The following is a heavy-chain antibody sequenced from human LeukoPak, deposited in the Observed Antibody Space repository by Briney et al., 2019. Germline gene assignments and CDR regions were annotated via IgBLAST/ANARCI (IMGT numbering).Heavy chain of an antibody. CDR1: GYTFIDHY. CDR3: ARAGHNSNSGGYDF. J-gene: IGHJ4*02. V-gene: IGHV1-2*02. Sequence: ASVKVSCKPSGYTFIDHYLHWVRQAPGQGLESLGWIDPDTGDTNYPQKFQGRLTLTRDTSSSTAYMELNRLRSDDTAVYYCARAGHNSNSGGYDFWGLGTLVTVSS. D-gene: IGHD3-22*01. CDR2: IDPDTGDT.